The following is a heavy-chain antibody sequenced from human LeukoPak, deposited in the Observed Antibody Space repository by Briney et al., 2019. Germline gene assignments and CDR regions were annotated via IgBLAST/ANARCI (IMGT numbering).Heavy chain of an antibody. CDR1: GFTFSSYE. Sequence: GGSLRLSCAASGFTFSSYEMNWVRQAPGKGLEWVSYISSSGSTIYYADSVKGRFTISRDNAKNSLYLQMNSLRAEDTAVYYCAREGTGRYYYYYYVGVWGKGTTVTISS. V-gene: IGHV3-48*03. D-gene: IGHD1-1*01. CDR2: ISSSGSTI. CDR3: AREGTGRYYYYYYVGV. J-gene: IGHJ6*03.